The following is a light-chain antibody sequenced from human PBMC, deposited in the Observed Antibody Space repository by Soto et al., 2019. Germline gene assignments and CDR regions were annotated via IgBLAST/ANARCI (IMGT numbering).Light chain of an antibody. J-gene: IGLJ3*02. Sequence: QSALTQPASVSGSPGQSITISCTGTSSDVGGYNYVSWYQQHPGEAPKLMIYEVTNRPSGISNRFSGSKSGNTASLTISGLQAEDEADYYCSSYSSSSTWVFGGGTKLTVL. CDR2: EVT. CDR1: SSDVGGYNY. V-gene: IGLV2-14*01. CDR3: SSYSSSSTWV.